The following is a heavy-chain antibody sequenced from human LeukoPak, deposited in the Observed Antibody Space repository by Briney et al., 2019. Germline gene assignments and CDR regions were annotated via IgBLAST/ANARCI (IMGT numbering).Heavy chain of an antibody. CDR2: ISAYNGNT. V-gene: IGHV1-18*04. CDR3: ARGADYYDSSGYFDY. D-gene: IGHD3-22*01. CDR1: GHTFTAYY. J-gene: IGHJ4*02. Sequence: ASVKVSCKASGHTFTAYYMHWVRQAPGQGLEWMGWISAYNGNTNYAQKLQGRVTMTTDTSTSTAYMELRSLRSDDTAVYYCARGADYYDSSGYFDYWGQGTLVTVSS.